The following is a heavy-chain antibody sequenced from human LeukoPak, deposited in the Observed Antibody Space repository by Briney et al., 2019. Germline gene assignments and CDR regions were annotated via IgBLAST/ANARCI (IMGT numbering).Heavy chain of an antibody. CDR3: AREADIVVVPAAHRYNWFDP. V-gene: IGHV1-2*02. CDR2: INPNSGGT. D-gene: IGHD2-2*01. Sequence: ASVKVSCKASGYTFTGYYMHWVRHAPGQGLEWMGWINPNSGGTNYAQKFQGRVTMTRDTSISTAYLELSRLRSDDTAVYYCAREADIVVVPAAHRYNWFDPWGQGTLVTVSS. J-gene: IGHJ5*02. CDR1: GYTFTGYY.